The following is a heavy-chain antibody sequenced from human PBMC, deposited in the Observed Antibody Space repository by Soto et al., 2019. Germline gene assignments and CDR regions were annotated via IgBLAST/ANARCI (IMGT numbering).Heavy chain of an antibody. V-gene: IGHV2-5*02. Sequence: QITLKESGPTLVKPTQTLTLTCTFSGFSLSSTSMAVGCIRQPPGNAREWLALIYWDDDKRYSPFLKSRLTISKDTSKKQVVLTMSNMDPVDTARYYCAHIVVAGLGYYFDYWGQGTLVTVSS. J-gene: IGHJ4*02. CDR3: AHIVVAGLGYYFDY. CDR1: GFSLSSTSMA. CDR2: IYWDDDK. D-gene: IGHD6-19*01.